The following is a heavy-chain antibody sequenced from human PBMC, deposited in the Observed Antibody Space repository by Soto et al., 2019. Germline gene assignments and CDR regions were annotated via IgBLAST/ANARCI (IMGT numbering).Heavy chain of an antibody. V-gene: IGHV5-51*01. D-gene: IGHD1-26*01. J-gene: IGHJ3*02. CDR1: GYSFTIYW. CDR2: IYPGDSDT. Sequence: PGESLKISCNGSGYSFTIYWIGWVRQMPGKGLEWMGIIYPGDSDTRYSPSFQGQVTISADKSISTAYLQWSSLKASDTAMYYCARRIVGATGAFDIWGQGTMVTVSS. CDR3: ARRIVGATGAFDI.